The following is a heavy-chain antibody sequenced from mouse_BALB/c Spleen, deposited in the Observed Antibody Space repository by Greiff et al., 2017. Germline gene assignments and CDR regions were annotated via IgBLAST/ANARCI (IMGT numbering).Heavy chain of an antibody. CDR3: ARGIYYGNYAYAMDY. J-gene: IGHJ4*01. Sequence: EVQRVESGGGLVQPGGSLRLSCATSGFTFTDYYMSWVRQPPGKALEWLGFIRNKANGYTTEYSASVKGRFTISRDNSQSILYLQMNTLRAEDSATYYCARGIYYGNYAYAMDYWGQGTSVTVSS. CDR1: GFTFTDYY. V-gene: IGHV7-3*02. D-gene: IGHD2-1*01. CDR2: IRNKANGYTT.